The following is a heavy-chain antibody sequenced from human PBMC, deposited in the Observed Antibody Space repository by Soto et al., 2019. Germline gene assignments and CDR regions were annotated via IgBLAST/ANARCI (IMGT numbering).Heavy chain of an antibody. CDR3: AKDQTRITIFGVVRLGYYGMDV. J-gene: IGHJ6*02. V-gene: IGHV3-30*18. Sequence: GSLRLSCAASGFTFSSYGMHWVRQAPGKGLEWVAVISYDGSNKYYADSVKGRFTISRDNSKNTLYLQMNSLRAEDTAVYYCAKDQTRITIFGVVRLGYYGMDVWGQGTTVTVSS. CDR2: ISYDGSNK. D-gene: IGHD3-3*01. CDR1: GFTFSSYG.